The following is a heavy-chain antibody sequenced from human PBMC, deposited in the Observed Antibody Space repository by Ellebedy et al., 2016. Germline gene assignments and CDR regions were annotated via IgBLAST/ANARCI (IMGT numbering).Heavy chain of an antibody. J-gene: IGHJ2*01. CDR1: GYTFTTYA. Sequence: ASVKVSCKASGYTFTTYAMHWVRQAPGQRLEWMGWINPGNGNTKYSQNFQGRVTMTRDTSASTAYMELSSLRSEDTAVYYCARGGSGTDWYFDLWGRGTLVTVSS. V-gene: IGHV1-3*01. D-gene: IGHD6-13*01. CDR3: ARGGSGTDWYFDL. CDR2: INPGNGNT.